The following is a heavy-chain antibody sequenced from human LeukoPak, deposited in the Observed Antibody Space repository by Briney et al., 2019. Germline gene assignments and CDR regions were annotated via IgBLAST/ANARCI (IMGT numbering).Heavy chain of an antibody. D-gene: IGHD2-15*01. Sequence: GGSLRLSCAASGLAFSAYKMHWVRQAPRKGLVWVSRISTDGYTTDYADFVQGRFTASRDNTKNTWSLEMNSLRAEDTAVYHCVVGGSPGYWGQGTLVTVSS. V-gene: IGHV3-74*01. CDR3: VVGGSPGY. CDR1: GLAFSAYK. CDR2: ISTDGYTT. J-gene: IGHJ4*02.